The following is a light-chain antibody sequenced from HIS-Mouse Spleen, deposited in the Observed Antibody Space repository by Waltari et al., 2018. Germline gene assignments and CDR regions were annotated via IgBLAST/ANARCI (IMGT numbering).Light chain of an antibody. V-gene: IGKV1-33*01. Sequence: QLTQSPSSLSASVGDRVTTTCQASQDISNYLNWYQQKPGKAPKLLIYDASNLETGVPSRFSGSGSGTDFTFTISSLQPEDIATYYCQQYDNLPLTFGGGTKVEIK. CDR3: QQYDNLPLT. CDR2: DAS. CDR1: QDISNY. J-gene: IGKJ4*01.